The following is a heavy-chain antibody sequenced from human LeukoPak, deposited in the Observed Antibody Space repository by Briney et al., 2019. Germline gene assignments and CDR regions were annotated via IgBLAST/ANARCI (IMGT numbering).Heavy chain of an antibody. CDR2: IRGKAISYAT. J-gene: IGHJ4*02. CDR3: TRHGDYGDSPADFDY. Sequence: RGSLRLSCAASGVTFSGSAMYTVRQASGEGREWLGRIRGKAISYATVYAASVKGRFTISRDDSKDTAYLQMNSLKTEDTAVYYCTRHGDYGDSPADFDYWGQGTLVTVSS. CDR1: GVTFSGSA. D-gene: IGHD4-17*01. V-gene: IGHV3-73*01.